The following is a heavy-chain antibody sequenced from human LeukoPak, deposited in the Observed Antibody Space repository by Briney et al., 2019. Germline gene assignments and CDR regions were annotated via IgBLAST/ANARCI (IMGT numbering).Heavy chain of an antibody. CDR1: GFTFSTYY. V-gene: IGHV3-21*01. J-gene: IGHJ4*02. CDR2: ISSSSTYI. Sequence: PGGSLRLSCAASGFTFSTYYMNWVRQAPGKGLEWVSSISSSSTYIYYADSVKGRFTISRDNAKNSLYLQMNSLRAEDTAVYYCARGTVAGNLYLFDYWGQGTLVTVSS. CDR3: ARGTVAGNLYLFDY. D-gene: IGHD6-19*01.